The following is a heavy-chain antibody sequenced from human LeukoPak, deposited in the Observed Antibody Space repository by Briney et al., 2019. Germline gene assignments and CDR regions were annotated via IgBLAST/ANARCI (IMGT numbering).Heavy chain of an antibody. CDR2: IRYDGSNK. CDR1: GFNFRNYG. D-gene: IGHD3-10*02. J-gene: IGHJ6*01. V-gene: IGHV3-30*02. Sequence: PGGSLRLSCAASGFNFRNYGMHWVRQAPGKGLEWVAFIRYDGSNKYYADSVKGRFTISRDNSKNTLYLQMNSLRAEDTAVYYRGKGSLGAACSDPDLFYFLLLGGRGKGTTVTVSS. CDR3: GKGSLGAACSDPDLFYFLLLGG.